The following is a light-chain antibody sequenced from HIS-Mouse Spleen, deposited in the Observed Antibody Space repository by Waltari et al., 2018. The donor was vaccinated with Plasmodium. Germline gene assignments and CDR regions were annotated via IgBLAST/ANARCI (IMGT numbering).Light chain of an antibody. CDR2: KAS. V-gene: IGKV1-5*03. Sequence: DIPMTQSPSTLSASVGDRVTNTCRASQSISSRLAWYQQKPGKAPKLLIYKASSLESGVPSRFSGSGSGTEFTLTISSLQPDDFATYYCQQYNSYAWTFGQGTKVEIK. CDR1: QSISSR. J-gene: IGKJ1*01. CDR3: QQYNSYAWT.